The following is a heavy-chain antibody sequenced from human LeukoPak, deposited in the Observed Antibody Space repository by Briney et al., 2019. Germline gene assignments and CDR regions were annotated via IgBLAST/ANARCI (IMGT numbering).Heavy chain of an antibody. V-gene: IGHV3-7*03. J-gene: IGHJ4*02. CDR3: VVLSSGFGEFEAGYFDY. CDR2: IKQDGSEK. D-gene: IGHD3-10*01. Sequence: PGGSLRLSCAASGFTFSSYWMSWVRQAPGKGLEWVANIKQDGSEKYYVDSVKGRFTISRDNAKNTLYLQMNSLRAEDTAVYYCVVLSSGFGEFEAGYFDYWGQGTLVTVSS. CDR1: GFTFSSYW.